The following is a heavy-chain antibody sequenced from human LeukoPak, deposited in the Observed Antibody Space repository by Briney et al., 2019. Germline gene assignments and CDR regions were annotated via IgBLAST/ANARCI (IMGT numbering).Heavy chain of an antibody. V-gene: IGHV3-74*01. J-gene: IGHJ4*02. CDR3: AREPADIGCVDY. D-gene: IGHD2-15*01. CDR2: INSDGSST. Sequence: GGSLRLSCAASGFTFSSYWMHWVRQAPGKGLVWVSRINSDGSSTSYADSVKGRFTISRDNAKHTLYLQMNSLRAEDTAVYYCAREPADIGCVDYWGQGTLVTVSS. CDR1: GFTFSSYW.